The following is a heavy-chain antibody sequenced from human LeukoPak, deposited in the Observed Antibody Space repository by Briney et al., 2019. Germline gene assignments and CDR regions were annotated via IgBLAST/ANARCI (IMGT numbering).Heavy chain of an antibody. CDR3: ARERDSYYGSGSYDTHLMDY. J-gene: IGHJ4*02. Sequence: GGSLRLSWAVSGFTFSDYYMSWIRQAPGGGLEWVSYISSSGSTIYYADSVKGRFTISRDNAKNSLYLQMNSLRAEDTAVYYCARERDSYYGSGSYDTHLMDYWGQGTLVTVSS. D-gene: IGHD3-10*01. CDR2: ISSSGSTI. CDR1: GFTFSDYY. V-gene: IGHV3-11*04.